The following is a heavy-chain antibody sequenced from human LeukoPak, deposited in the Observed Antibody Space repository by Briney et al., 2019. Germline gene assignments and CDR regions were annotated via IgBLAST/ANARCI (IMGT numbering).Heavy chain of an antibody. J-gene: IGHJ5*02. CDR1: GFTFSSYG. V-gene: IGHV3-33*01. D-gene: IGHD2-15*01. CDR3: ARGISPDP. CDR2: IWYDGTNK. Sequence: PGGSLRLSCAASGFTFSSYGMHWVRQAPGKGLEWVAVIWYDGTNKYYADSVKGRFTISRDNAKNSLYLQMNSLRAEDTAIYYCARGISPDPWGQETLVTVSS.